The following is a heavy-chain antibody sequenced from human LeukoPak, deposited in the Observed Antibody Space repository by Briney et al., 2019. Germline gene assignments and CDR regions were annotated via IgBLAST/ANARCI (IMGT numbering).Heavy chain of an antibody. J-gene: IGHJ4*02. CDR3: ARGDSSWYPQIDY. V-gene: IGHV3-74*01. CDR1: GFTFSSYW. D-gene: IGHD6-13*01. CDR2: ISSDGSST. Sequence: HTGGSLRLSCAASGFTFSSYWMHWVRQAPGKGLVWVSRISSDGSSTDYADSVKGRFTISRDNSKNTLYLQMNSLRAEDTAVYYCARGDSSWYPQIDYWGQGTLVTVSS.